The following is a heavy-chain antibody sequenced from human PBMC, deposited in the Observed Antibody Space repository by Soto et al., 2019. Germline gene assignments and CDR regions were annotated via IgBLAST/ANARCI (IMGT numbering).Heavy chain of an antibody. Sequence: GGSLRLSCAASGFTFSGYSMSWVRQAPGKGLEWVSPITRSDSYIYYADSVKGRFTISRDNAKNSLYLQMSSLRAEDTAVYYCATYAPDCSGGTCYPGAFDYWGQGTLVTVSS. CDR1: GFTFSGYS. J-gene: IGHJ4*02. D-gene: IGHD2-15*01. CDR3: ATYAPDCSGGTCYPGAFDY. V-gene: IGHV3-21*01. CDR2: ITRSDSYI.